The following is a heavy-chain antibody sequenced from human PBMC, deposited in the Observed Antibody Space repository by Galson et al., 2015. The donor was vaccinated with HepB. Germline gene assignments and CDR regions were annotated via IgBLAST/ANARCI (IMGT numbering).Heavy chain of an antibody. CDR1: GFTFSSYS. CDR2: ISSSSSYI. D-gene: IGHD5-18*01. CDR3: ARGRDSYGTGGIDY. J-gene: IGHJ4*02. V-gene: IGHV3-21*01. Sequence: SLRLSCAASGFTFSSYSMNWVRQAPGKGLEWASSISSSSSYIYYADSVKGRFTISRDNAKNSLYLQMNSLRAEDTALYYCARGRDSYGTGGIDYWGQGTLVTVSS.